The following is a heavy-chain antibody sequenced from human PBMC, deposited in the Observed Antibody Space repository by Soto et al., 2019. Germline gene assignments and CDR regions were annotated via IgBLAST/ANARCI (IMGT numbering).Heavy chain of an antibody. J-gene: IGHJ6*02. V-gene: IGHV4-30-4*01. CDR2: IYYSGST. Sequence: SETLSLTCTVSGGSISSGDYYWSWIRQPPGKGLEWIGYIYYSGSTYYNPSLKSRVTISVDTSKNQFSLKLSPVTAADTAVYYCARILGGSDLDYYYYGMDVWGQGTTVTVSS. CDR1: GGSISSGDYY. D-gene: IGHD2-8*02. CDR3: ARILGGSDLDYYYYGMDV.